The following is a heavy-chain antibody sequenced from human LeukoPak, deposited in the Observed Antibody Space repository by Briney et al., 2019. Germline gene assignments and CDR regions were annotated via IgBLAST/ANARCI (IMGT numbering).Heavy chain of an antibody. J-gene: IGHJ4*02. Sequence: GGSLRPSCAASGFTFSSYAMSWVRQAPGKGLEWVSAISGSGGSTYYADSVKGRFTISRDNSKNTLYLQMNSLRAEDTAVYYCAKVDRSSGWYSDYWGQGTLVTVSS. V-gene: IGHV3-23*01. D-gene: IGHD6-19*01. CDR3: AKVDRSSGWYSDY. CDR1: GFTFSSYA. CDR2: ISGSGGST.